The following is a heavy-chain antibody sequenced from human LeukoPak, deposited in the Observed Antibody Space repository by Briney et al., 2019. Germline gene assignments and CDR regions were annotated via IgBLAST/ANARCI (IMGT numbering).Heavy chain of an antibody. CDR2: IRSKANSYAT. CDR3: TRLAVAGTQFDY. V-gene: IGHV3-73*01. D-gene: IGHD6-19*01. Sequence: GGSLRLSCAASGFTFSSYAMHWVRQAPGKGLEWVGRIRSKANSYATADAASVKGRFTISRDDSKNTAYLQMNSLKTEDTAVYYCTRLAVAGTQFDYWGQGTLVTVSS. CDR1: GFTFSSYA. J-gene: IGHJ4*02.